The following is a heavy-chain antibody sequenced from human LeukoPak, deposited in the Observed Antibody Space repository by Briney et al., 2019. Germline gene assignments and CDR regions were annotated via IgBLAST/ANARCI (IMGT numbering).Heavy chain of an antibody. V-gene: IGHV1-69*04. CDR2: IIPILGIA. D-gene: IGHD3-9*01. CDR3: ARVPHRHSDDILTGYYRE. J-gene: IGHJ4*02. Sequence: SVKVSRKASGGTFSSYAISWVRQAPGQGLEWMGRIIPILGIANYAQKFQGRVTITADKSTSTAYMELSSLRSEDTAVYYCARVPHRHSDDILTGYYREWGQGTLVTVSS. CDR1: GGTFSSYA.